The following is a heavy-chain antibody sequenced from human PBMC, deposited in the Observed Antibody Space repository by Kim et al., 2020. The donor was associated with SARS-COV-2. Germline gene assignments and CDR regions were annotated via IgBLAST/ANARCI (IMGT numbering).Heavy chain of an antibody. CDR2: TTYDVNTQ. CDR1: GFTLSSYS. CDR3: ARDQQVRGVIILYYYGMDV. V-gene: IGHV3-30*19. D-gene: IGHD3-10*01. J-gene: IGHJ6*02. Sequence: GGSLRLSCAVSGFTLSSYSMHWVRQAPGKGLEWVAVTTYDVNTQYNVDSVKGRFTISRDNSKNTLYLQMNSLGPEDTAVYYCARDQQVRGVIILYYYGMDVWGQVTTVTVSS.